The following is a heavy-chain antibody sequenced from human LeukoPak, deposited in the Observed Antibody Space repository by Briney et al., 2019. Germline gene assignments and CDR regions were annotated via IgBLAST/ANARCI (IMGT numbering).Heavy chain of an antibody. CDR3: ARESSGYFY. D-gene: IGHD3-22*01. Sequence: PGGSLRLSCAASGFTFSTYSMNWVRQAPGKGLEWVSSISSGSSFIYYADSVKGRFTISRDNAKNSLFLQMISLRAEDTAVYYCARESSGYFYWGQGTLVTVSS. J-gene: IGHJ4*02. V-gene: IGHV3-21*01. CDR1: GFTFSTYS. CDR2: ISSGSSFI.